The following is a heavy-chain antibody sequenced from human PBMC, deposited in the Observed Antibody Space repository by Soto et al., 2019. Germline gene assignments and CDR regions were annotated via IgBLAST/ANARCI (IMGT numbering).Heavy chain of an antibody. CDR1: GFTFSSYG. CDR3: ARDRTYYGSGSKGMDF. CDR2: IRYDGSNK. V-gene: IGHV3-30*02. D-gene: IGHD3-10*01. Sequence: GGSLRLSCVAAGFTFSSYGMHWVRQAPGKGLEWLAIIRYDGSNKYYGDSVKGRFTISRDNSKNTLYLEMNSLRAEDTAVYYCARDRTYYGSGSKGMDFWGQGTTVTVSS. J-gene: IGHJ6*02.